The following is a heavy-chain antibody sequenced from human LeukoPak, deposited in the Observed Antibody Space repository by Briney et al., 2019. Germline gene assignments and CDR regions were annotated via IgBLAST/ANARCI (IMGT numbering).Heavy chain of an antibody. CDR2: IWYDGSKA. D-gene: IGHD6-19*01. V-gene: IGHV3-33*01. J-gene: IGHJ5*02. CDR1: GFTFSGYG. CDR3: ARFEGLVAGLDQ. Sequence: GSLRLSCAASGFTFSGYGMHWVRQAPGKGLEWVAVIWYDGSKAYYVDSVKGRFTISRDNSKNTLYLQMNSLRVDDTGVYYYARFEGLVAGLDQWGRGTLVTVSS.